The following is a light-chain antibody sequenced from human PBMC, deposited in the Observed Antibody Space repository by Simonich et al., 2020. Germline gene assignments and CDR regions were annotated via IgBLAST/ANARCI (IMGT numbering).Light chain of an antibody. CDR3: SSYTSGSTFG. Sequence: QSALTQPASVSGSPGQSITISCTGTSSDVGSYNLVSWYQQHPGKAPKLMIYDVSKRPSGVSNRFSGSKSGNTASLTISGLQAEDEADYYCSSYTSGSTFGFGGGTKLTVL. CDR1: SSDVGSYNL. V-gene: IGLV2-14*02. J-gene: IGLJ3*02. CDR2: DVS.